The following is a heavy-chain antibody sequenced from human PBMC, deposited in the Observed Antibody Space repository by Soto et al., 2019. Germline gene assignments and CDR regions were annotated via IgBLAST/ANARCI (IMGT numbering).Heavy chain of an antibody. Sequence: ASVKVSCKASGGTFSSYTISWVRQAPGQGLEWMGRIIPILGIANYAQKFQGRVTITADKSTSTAYMELSSLRSEDTAVYYCARRSEMFLRVFDIWGQGTMVTVSS. V-gene: IGHV1-69*02. CDR2: IIPILGIA. CDR1: GGTFSSYT. J-gene: IGHJ3*02. CDR3: ARRSEMFLRVFDI. D-gene: IGHD3-10*02.